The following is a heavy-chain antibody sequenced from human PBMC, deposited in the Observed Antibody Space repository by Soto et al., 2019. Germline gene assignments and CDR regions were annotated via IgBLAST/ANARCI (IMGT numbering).Heavy chain of an antibody. CDR1: GFSLNTGGVG. CDR3: AHRGYGDYPRDNWFDP. J-gene: IGHJ5*02. Sequence: QITLKESGPTLVKPTHTLTLTCTFSGFSLNTGGVGVGWLRQPPGEALEWLALIYWNDDTRYSPSLKSRLTITKDTSKNRVVLTMTNMDPVDTATYYCAHRGYGDYPRDNWFDPWGQGTLVTVSS. V-gene: IGHV2-5*01. D-gene: IGHD4-17*01. CDR2: IYWNDDT.